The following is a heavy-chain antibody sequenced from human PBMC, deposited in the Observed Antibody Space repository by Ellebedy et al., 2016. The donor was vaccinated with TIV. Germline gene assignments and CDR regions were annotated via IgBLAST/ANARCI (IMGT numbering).Heavy chain of an antibody. CDR3: ARAERWLQLFWMRPRGVYFDY. CDR1: GGSFSTYY. J-gene: IGHJ4*02. D-gene: IGHD5-24*01. Sequence: SETLSLXCTVSGGSFSTYYWSWIRQPAGKGLEWIGRIYTSGSTNYNPSLKSRVTISVDTSKNQFSLKLSSVTAADTAVYYCARAERWLQLFWMRPRGVYFDYWGQGTLVTVSS. V-gene: IGHV4-4*07. CDR2: IYTSGST.